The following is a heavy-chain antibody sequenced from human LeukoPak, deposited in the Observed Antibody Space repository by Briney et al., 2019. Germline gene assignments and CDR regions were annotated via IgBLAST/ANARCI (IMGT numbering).Heavy chain of an antibody. Sequence: SATLSLTCTVSGGSIASYYWSWIRQSPGKGLEWIAYIYYGGTNYNPSLESRVTISVDTSKNQFSLNLRSATAADTAVYYCARGDGYNSGYFEYWGQGTLVTVSS. V-gene: IGHV4-59*01. CDR1: GGSIASYY. D-gene: IGHD5-24*01. J-gene: IGHJ4*02. CDR2: IYYGGT. CDR3: ARGDGYNSGYFEY.